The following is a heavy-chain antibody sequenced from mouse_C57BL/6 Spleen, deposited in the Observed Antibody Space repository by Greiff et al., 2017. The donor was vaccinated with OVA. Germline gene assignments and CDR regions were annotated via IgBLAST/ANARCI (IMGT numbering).Heavy chain of an antibody. Sequence: EVQGVESGGGLVKPGGSLKLSCAASGFTFSDYGMHWVRQAPEKGLEWVAYISSGSSTIYYADTVKGRFTISRDNAKNTLFLQMTSLRSEDTAMYYCARRGYVDYYYAMDYWGQGTSVTVSS. CDR2: ISSGSSTI. CDR3: ARRGYVDYYYAMDY. CDR1: GFTFSDYG. V-gene: IGHV5-17*01. J-gene: IGHJ4*01. D-gene: IGHD2-2*01.